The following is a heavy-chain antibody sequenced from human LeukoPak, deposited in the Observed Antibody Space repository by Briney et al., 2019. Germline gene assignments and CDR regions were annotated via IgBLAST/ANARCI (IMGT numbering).Heavy chain of an antibody. J-gene: IGHJ4*02. CDR3: ARARLYCSGGSCFPSDN. CDR1: GYTFTSYG. CDR2: ISAYNGNT. V-gene: IGHV1-18*04. Sequence: GASVKVSCKASGYTFTSYGISWVRQAPGQGLEWMGWISAYNGNTNYAQKLQGRVTMTTDTSTSTAYMELRSLRSDDTAVYYCARARLYCSGGSCFPSDNWGQGTLVTVSS. D-gene: IGHD2-15*01.